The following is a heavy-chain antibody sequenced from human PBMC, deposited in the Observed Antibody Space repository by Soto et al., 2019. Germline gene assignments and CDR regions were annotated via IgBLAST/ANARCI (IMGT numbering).Heavy chain of an antibody. D-gene: IGHD2-8*01. CDR2: ISGSGGST. J-gene: IGHJ4*02. V-gene: IGHV3-23*01. CDR1: GFTFSSYA. CDR3: ATNIVLMVYATVGPYFDY. Sequence: PGGSLRLSCAASGFTFSSYAMSWVRQAPGKGLEWVSAISGSGGSTYYADYVKGRFTISRDNSKNTLYLQMNSLRAEVTALYYCATNIVLMVYATVGPYFDYWGQGTLVTVSS.